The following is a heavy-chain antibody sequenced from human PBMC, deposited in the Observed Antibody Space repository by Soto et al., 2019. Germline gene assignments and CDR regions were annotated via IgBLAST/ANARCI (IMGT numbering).Heavy chain of an antibody. J-gene: IGHJ4*02. CDR1: GGSISSSSYY. D-gene: IGHD6-19*01. Sequence: SETLSLTCTVSGGSISSSSYYWGWIRQPPGKGLEWIGSIYYSGSTYYNPSLKSRVTISVDTSKNQFSLKLSSVTAADTAVYYCARLSSGWYVVGYWGQGTLVTVSS. V-gene: IGHV4-39*01. CDR2: IYYSGST. CDR3: ARLSSGWYVVGY.